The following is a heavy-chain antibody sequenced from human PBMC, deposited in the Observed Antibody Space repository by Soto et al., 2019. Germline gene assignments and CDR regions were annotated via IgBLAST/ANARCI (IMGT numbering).Heavy chain of an antibody. V-gene: IGHV3-53*04. J-gene: IGHJ5*02. D-gene: IGHD2-2*01. CDR2: IYSGGST. CDR1: GFTVSSNY. Sequence: EVQLVESGGGLVQPGGSLRLSCAASGFTVSSNYMSWVRQAPGKGLEWVSVIYSGGSTYYADSVKGRFTISRHNSKNTLYLQMNSLRAEDTAVYYCARAVGCSSTSCSDNWFDPWGQGTLVTVSS. CDR3: ARAVGCSSTSCSDNWFDP.